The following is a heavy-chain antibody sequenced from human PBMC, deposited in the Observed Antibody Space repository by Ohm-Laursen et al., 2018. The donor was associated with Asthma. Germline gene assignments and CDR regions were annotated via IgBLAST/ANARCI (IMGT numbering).Heavy chain of an antibody. Sequence: ASVKVSCKASGYTFTGYYMHWVRQAPGQGLEWMGWINPNSGGTNYAQKFQGWVTMTRDTSISTAYMELSRLRSDDTAVYYCATSGGAAAAHYYYYGMDVWGQGTTVTVSS. CDR2: INPNSGGT. J-gene: IGHJ6*02. CDR3: ATSGGAAAAHYYYYGMDV. CDR1: GYTFTGYY. D-gene: IGHD6-13*01. V-gene: IGHV1-2*04.